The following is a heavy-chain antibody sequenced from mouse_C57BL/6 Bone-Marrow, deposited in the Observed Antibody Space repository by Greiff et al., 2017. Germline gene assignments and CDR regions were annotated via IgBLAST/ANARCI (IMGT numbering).Heavy chain of an antibody. CDR2: ISSGSSTI. J-gene: IGHJ2*01. CDR3: ARRKGLDY. Sequence: EVQGVESGGGLVKPGGSLKLSCAASGFTFRDYGLHWVRQAPETGLEWVAYISSGSSTIHYADTVKGRFTISRDNAKNTLFLQMTSLRSEDTAMYYCARRKGLDYWGQGTTLTVSS. CDR1: GFTFRDYG. V-gene: IGHV5-17*01.